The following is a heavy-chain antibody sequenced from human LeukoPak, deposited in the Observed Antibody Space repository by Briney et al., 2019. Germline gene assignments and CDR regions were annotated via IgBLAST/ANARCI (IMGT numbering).Heavy chain of an antibody. CDR2: ISGSGGST. D-gene: IGHD1-7*01. V-gene: IGHV3-23*01. CDR3: ARDGEAFGWNYAFDY. CDR1: GFTFSSYA. Sequence: GGSLRLSCAASGFTFSSYAMSWVRQAPGKGLEWVSAISGSGGSTYYADSVKGRFTISRDNAKNSLYLQMNSLRAEDTAVYFCARDGEAFGWNYAFDYWGQGTLVTVSS. J-gene: IGHJ4*02.